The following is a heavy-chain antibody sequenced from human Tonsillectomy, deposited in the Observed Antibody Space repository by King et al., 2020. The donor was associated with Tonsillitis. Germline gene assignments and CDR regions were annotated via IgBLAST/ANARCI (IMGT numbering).Heavy chain of an antibody. CDR1: GFTFSSYW. J-gene: IGHJ4*02. V-gene: IGHV3-7*03. Sequence: VQLVESGGGLVQPGGSLRLSCAASGFTFSSYWMSWVRQAPGKGLEWVADIKPDGSDKYYVDSVKGRFTISRDNAKNSLYLQMNSLRAEDTAVYYFARDAWDFEYSSSLDYWGQGTLVTVSS. D-gene: IGHD6-6*01. CDR2: IKPDGSDK. CDR3: ARDAWDFEYSSSLDY.